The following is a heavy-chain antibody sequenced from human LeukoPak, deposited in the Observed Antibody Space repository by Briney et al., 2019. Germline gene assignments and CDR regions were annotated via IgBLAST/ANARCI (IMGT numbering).Heavy chain of an antibody. CDR1: GYSISRGYY. CDR2: IYHTGST. CDR3: ARDASGYTTNWFDP. V-gene: IGHV4-38-2*02. Sequence: PSETLTLTCGVSGYSISRGYYWGWIRQPPGNGLEWIGNIYHTGSTYYNPSLRSRVTISVDTSKNQFSLKLNSVTAADTAVYYCARDASGYTTNWFDPWGQGTLVTVSS. J-gene: IGHJ5*02. D-gene: IGHD6-13*01.